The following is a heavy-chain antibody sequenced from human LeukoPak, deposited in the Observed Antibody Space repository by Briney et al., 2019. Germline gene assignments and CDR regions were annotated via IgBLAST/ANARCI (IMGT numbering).Heavy chain of an antibody. D-gene: IGHD6-13*01. V-gene: IGHV4-59*01. J-gene: IGHJ5*02. CDR3: ARRVAVVGSNWFDP. CDR1: GGSISGYY. CDR2: IYSSGSP. Sequence: ASETLSLTCTVSGGSISGYYWSWIRQPPGKGLEWIGYIYSSGSPNYTPSLKSRVTISVDTSKNQFSLMLKSVTAADTAVYYCARRVAVVGSNWFDPWGQGTLVTVSS.